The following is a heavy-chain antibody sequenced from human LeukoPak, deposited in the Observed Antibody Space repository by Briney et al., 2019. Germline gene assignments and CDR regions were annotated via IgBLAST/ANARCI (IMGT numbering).Heavy chain of an antibody. CDR3: ARGENFCSGGSCYPEYFDY. CDR1: GYTFTSYG. V-gene: IGHV1-18*01. J-gene: IGHJ4*02. D-gene: IGHD2-15*01. Sequence: ASVKVSCKASGYTFTSYGISWVRQAPGQGLEWMGWISAYNGNTNYAQKLQGRVTMTTDTSTSTAYMELRSLRSDDTAVCYCARGENFCSGGSCYPEYFDYWGQGTLVTVSS. CDR2: ISAYNGNT.